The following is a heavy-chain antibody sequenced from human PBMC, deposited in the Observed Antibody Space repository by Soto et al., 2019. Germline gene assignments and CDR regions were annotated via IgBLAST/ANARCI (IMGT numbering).Heavy chain of an antibody. J-gene: IGHJ4*02. CDR2: VSSSGTTM. Sequence: QLQLAESGGGLVEPGGYLRLSCAASGFTFSDYDMSWIRQSPGKGLEWVSFVSSSGTTMYFADSVKGRFTISRDNAKNSLYLQMNSLRAEDTAVYYCARMGPRAARPSYWGQGTLVTVSS. V-gene: IGHV3-11*01. D-gene: IGHD6-6*01. CDR3: ARMGPRAARPSY. CDR1: GFTFSDYD.